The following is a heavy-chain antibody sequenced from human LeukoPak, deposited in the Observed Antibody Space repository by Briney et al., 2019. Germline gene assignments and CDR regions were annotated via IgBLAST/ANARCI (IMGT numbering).Heavy chain of an antibody. CDR3: ARDPPAVTTNIYA. Sequence: GGSLRLSCAASGFTVNNNYMNWVRQAPGKGLEWVSLIYSGGTTSYADSVKGRFTISRDNSKNTLYLQMNSLRVEDTAVYYCARDPPAVTTNIYAWGQGTLVTVSS. D-gene: IGHD1-1*01. J-gene: IGHJ5*02. CDR2: IYSGGTT. CDR1: GFTVNNNY. V-gene: IGHV3-66*01.